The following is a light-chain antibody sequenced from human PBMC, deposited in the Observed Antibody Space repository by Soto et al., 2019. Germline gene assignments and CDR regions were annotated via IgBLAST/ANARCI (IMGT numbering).Light chain of an antibody. CDR2: DNN. CDR3: QSYDSSVTAVL. V-gene: IGLV1-40*01. J-gene: IGLJ2*01. CDR1: SSNIGAGYD. Sequence: QSVLTQPPSVSGAPGQRVTISCTGSSSNIGAGYDVHWYQHLPGTVPRLVIYDNNIRPSGVPDRFSGSKSDTSASLAITGLQAEDEDDYYCQSYDSSVTAVLFGGGTKLTVL.